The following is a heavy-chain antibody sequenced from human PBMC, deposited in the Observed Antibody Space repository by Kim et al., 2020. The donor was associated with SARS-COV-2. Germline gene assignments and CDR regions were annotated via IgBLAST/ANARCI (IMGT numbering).Heavy chain of an antibody. Sequence: SETLSLTCAVYGGSFSGYYWSWIRQPPGKGLEWIGEINHSGSTNYNPSLKSRVTISVDTSKNQFSLKLSSVTAADTAVYYCARIRITMVRGVIIPGYYYYYGMDVWGQGTTVTVSS. J-gene: IGHJ6*02. CDR1: GGSFSGYY. CDR2: INHSGST. D-gene: IGHD3-10*01. CDR3: ARIRITMVRGVIIPGYYYYYGMDV. V-gene: IGHV4-34*01.